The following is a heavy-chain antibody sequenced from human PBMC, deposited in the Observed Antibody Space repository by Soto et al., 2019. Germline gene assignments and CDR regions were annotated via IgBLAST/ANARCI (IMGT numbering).Heavy chain of an antibody. D-gene: IGHD3-16*02. CDR2: IYWDDDK. CDR1: GFSLSSTGVG. Sequence: SGPTLVNPSRTRTLTCTFSGFSLSSTGVGVAWIRQPPGKALEWLAVIYWDDDKRYSTSLKNRLTVSKDTSKNQVVLTMTNVAPADTATYYCAHGTFGGIIVAGAMDVWGQGTTVTVSS. CDR3: AHGTFGGIIVAGAMDV. V-gene: IGHV2-5*02. J-gene: IGHJ6*02.